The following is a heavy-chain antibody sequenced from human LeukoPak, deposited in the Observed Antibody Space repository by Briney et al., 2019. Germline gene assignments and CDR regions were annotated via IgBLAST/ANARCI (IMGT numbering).Heavy chain of an antibody. CDR3: ARDRDSYGDYYFFYMDV. Sequence: ASVKVSCKASGYTFNAYYIHWVRQAPGQGLEWMGWINPHSGGTNSTQKFQDRVTMTRDTSISTVHMELSRLRSDDTAVYYCARDRDSYGDYYFFYMDVWGKGTTVAVSS. D-gene: IGHD5-18*01. CDR2: INPHSGGT. CDR1: GYTFNAYY. V-gene: IGHV1-2*02. J-gene: IGHJ6*03.